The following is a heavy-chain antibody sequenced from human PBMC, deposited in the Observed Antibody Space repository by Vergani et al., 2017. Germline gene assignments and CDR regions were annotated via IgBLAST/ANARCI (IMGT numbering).Heavy chain of an antibody. Sequence: QVQLVQSGAEVKKPGSSVKVSCKASGGTFSSYAISWVRQAPGQGLEWMGGIIPIFGTANYAQKFQGRVTITADESTSTAYMELSSRRSEDTAVYYCAGLGYCSSTSCKEGDYWGQGTLVTVSS. D-gene: IGHD2-2*01. CDR1: GGTFSSYA. V-gene: IGHV1-69*12. CDR2: IIPIFGTA. J-gene: IGHJ4*02. CDR3: AGLGYCSSTSCKEGDY.